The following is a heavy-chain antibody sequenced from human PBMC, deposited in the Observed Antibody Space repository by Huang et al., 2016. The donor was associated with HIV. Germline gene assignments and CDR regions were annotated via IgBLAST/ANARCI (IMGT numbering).Heavy chain of an antibody. CDR1: GFTFSSYG. Sequence: QVQLVESGGGVVQPGRSLRISCAASGFTFSSYGMHWVRQVPGKGREGVAVISYDAKTKYYADSVKGRVSISRDNSKTTVYLQLNSLRLEDTAVYYCAKGGSAAAVLDFWGQGTLVTVSS. CDR2: ISYDAKTK. D-gene: IGHD6-13*01. V-gene: IGHV3-30*18. CDR3: AKGGSAAAVLDF. J-gene: IGHJ4*02.